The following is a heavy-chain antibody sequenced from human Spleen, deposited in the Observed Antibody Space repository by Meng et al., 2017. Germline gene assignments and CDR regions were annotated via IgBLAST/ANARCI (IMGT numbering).Heavy chain of an antibody. CDR3: ARGPGIAAAGKPFDY. Sequence: QQNQGAAGLLKPSEARSLAFAVYRGSVGGYYWSWIRQPPGKGLEWIGEINHSGSTNYNPSLKSRVTISVDTSKNQFSLKLSLVTAADTAVYYCARGPGIAAAGKPFDYWGQGTLVTVSS. CDR1: RGSVGGYY. D-gene: IGHD6-13*01. CDR2: INHSGST. J-gene: IGHJ4*02. V-gene: IGHV4-34*01.